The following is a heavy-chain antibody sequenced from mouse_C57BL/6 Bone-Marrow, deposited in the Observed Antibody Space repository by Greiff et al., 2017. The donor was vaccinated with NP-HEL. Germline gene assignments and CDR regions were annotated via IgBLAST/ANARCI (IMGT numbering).Heavy chain of an antibody. CDR3: ARERGTNLYYFDY. D-gene: IGHD1-3*01. J-gene: IGHJ2*01. V-gene: IGHV1-64*01. Sequence: VQLQQLGAELVKPGASVKLSCKASGYTFTSYWMHWVKQRPGQGLEWIGMIHPNSGSTNYNEKFKSKATLTVDKSSSTAYMQLSSLTSEDSAVYYWARERGTNLYYFDYWGQGTTLTVSS. CDR1: GYTFTSYW. CDR2: IHPNSGST.